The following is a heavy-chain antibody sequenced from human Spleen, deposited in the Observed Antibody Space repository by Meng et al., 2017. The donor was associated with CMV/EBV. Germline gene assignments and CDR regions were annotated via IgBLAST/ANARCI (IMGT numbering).Heavy chain of an antibody. V-gene: IGHV1-18*01. Sequence: ASVKVSCKASGYTFTSYGISWVRQAPGQGLEWMGWISAYNGNTNYAQKLQGRVTMTTDTSTSTAYMELRSLRSDDTAVYYCARVAAYYDFWSGYLEPSTYYFDYWGQGTLVTVSS. CDR1: GYTFTSYG. CDR3: ARVAAYYDFWSGYLEPSTYYFDY. D-gene: IGHD3-3*01. J-gene: IGHJ4*02. CDR2: ISAYNGNT.